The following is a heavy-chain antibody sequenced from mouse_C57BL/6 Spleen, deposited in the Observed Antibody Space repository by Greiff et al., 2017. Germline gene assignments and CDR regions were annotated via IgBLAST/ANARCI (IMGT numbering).Heavy chain of an antibody. Sequence: EVKLMESGPGLVKPSQSLSLTCSVTGYSITSGYYWNWIRQFPGNKLEWMGYISYDGSNNYNPSLKNRISITRDTSKNQFFLKLNSVTTEDTATYYCARGGWFAYWGQGTLVTVSA. CDR3: ARGGWFAY. J-gene: IGHJ3*01. V-gene: IGHV3-6*01. CDR1: GYSITSGYY. CDR2: ISYDGSN.